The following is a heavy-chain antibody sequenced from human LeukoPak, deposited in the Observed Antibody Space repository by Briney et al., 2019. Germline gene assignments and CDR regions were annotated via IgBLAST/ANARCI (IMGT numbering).Heavy chain of an antibody. CDR1: GLTFSSYG. CDR2: IFPSGGEI. Sequence: HSGGSLRLPCAATGLTFSSYGMSWVRQAPGKGLEWVSSIFPSGGEIHYADSVRGRFTISRDNSKNTLYLQMNSLRAEDTAVYYCAREKHSRIFGEVIRSPLRNYFDYWGQGTLVTVSS. CDR3: AREKHSRIFGEVIRSPLRNYFDY. J-gene: IGHJ4*02. V-gene: IGHV3-23*01. D-gene: IGHD3-3*01.